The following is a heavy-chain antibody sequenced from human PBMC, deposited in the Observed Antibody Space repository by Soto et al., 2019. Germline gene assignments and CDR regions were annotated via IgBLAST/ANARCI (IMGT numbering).Heavy chain of an antibody. V-gene: IGHV4-59*01. D-gene: IGHD3-10*01. J-gene: IGHJ3*01. CDR3: ARRYGSAFDF. CDR1: GGSISSYY. CDR2: IYYSGST. Sequence: SETLSLTCTVSGGSISSYYWSWIRHPPGKGLEWIGYIYYSGSTNYNPSLKSRVTISVDTSKNQFSLKLSSVTAADTAVYYCARRYGSAFDFWGQGTMVTVSS.